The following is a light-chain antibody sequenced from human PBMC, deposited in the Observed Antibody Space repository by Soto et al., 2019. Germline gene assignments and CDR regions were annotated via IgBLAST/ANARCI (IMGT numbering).Light chain of an antibody. J-gene: IGKJ4*01. Sequence: EIVLTQSPGTLSLSPGERATLSGRASQMVSTSYLAWYHQKPGQAPRLLIYGASSRATGIPDRFSGSGSGADFTLTISRLEPEDFAVYYCQQYGSVPLTFGGGTKVEIK. CDR3: QQYGSVPLT. CDR2: GAS. CDR1: QMVSTSY. V-gene: IGKV3-20*01.